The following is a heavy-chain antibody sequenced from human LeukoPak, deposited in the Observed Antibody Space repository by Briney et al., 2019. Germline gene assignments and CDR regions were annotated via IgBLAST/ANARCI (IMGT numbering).Heavy chain of an antibody. CDR3: ARDRAEGKTWVEFDP. Sequence: PGGSLRLSCAASGFIVNSYAMSWVRQAPGKGLAWVALIYIDGVTQYADSVKGRFTISRDNSKNTLYLQMNSLRDEDTAVYFCARDRAEGKTWVEFDPWAREPWSPSPQ. V-gene: IGHV3-66*02. CDR2: IYIDGVT. CDR1: GFIVNSYA. J-gene: IGHJ5*02.